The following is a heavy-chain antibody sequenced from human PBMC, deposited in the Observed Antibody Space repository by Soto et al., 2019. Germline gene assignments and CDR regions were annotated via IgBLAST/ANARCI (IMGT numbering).Heavy chain of an antibody. Sequence: QLQLQESGSGLVKPSQTLSLTCAVSGGSISSGGYSWSWIRQPPGKGLEWIGYIYHSGSTYYNPSLKSRVTISVDRSKTQFSLKLSSVTAADTAVYYCASNLYYDSSGYYRSDAFDIWGQGTMVTVSS. CDR1: GGSISSGGYS. J-gene: IGHJ3*02. CDR2: IYHSGST. V-gene: IGHV4-30-2*01. CDR3: ASNLYYDSSGYYRSDAFDI. D-gene: IGHD3-22*01.